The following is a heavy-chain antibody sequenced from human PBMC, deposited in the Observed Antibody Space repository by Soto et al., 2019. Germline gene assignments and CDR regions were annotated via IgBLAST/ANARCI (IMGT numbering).Heavy chain of an antibody. J-gene: IGHJ4*02. CDR2: IKSKTDGGTT. Sequence: GGSLRLSCAASGFTFSNAWMSWVRQAPGKGLEWVGRIKSKTDGGTTDYAAPVKGRFTISRDDSQNTLYLQMNSLKTEDTAVYYCTTRRWLQWGDYWGQGTLVTVSS. D-gene: IGHD5-12*01. CDR1: GFTFSNAW. CDR3: TTRRWLQWGDY. V-gene: IGHV3-15*01.